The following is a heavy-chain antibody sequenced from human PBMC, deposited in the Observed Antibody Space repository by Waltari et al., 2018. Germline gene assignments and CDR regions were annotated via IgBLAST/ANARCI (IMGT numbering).Heavy chain of an antibody. CDR3: GGERKRGSSSGGGVDY. J-gene: IGHJ4*02. D-gene: IGHD6-6*01. Sequence: QVQLQESGPGLVKPSETLSLTCAVSGYSISSGYYWGWIRQPPGKGLEWIGSIYHSVSPTHHPSHKSRVTISVDTAKNPFPLKRGSGPAADAGVYYGGGERKRGSSSGGGVDYWGQGTLVTVSS. CDR2: IYHSVSP. CDR1: GYSISSGYY. V-gene: IGHV4-38-2*01.